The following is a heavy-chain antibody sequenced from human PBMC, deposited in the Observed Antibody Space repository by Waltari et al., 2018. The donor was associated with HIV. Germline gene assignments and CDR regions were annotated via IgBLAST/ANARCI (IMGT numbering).Heavy chain of an antibody. CDR3: AIIGYYGFDI. Sequence: EMQLVESGGALRQPGGSLRLSCAVSGLIFSNYEMNWVRQAPGKGLGGVSWICVSGAGTHYADSVKGRFTISRDNAKNSMYLQMSSLRVEDTAVYYCAIIGYYGFDIWGQGTMVTVSS. CDR2: ICVSGAGT. V-gene: IGHV3-48*03. CDR1: GLIFSNYE. D-gene: IGHD3-22*01. J-gene: IGHJ3*02.